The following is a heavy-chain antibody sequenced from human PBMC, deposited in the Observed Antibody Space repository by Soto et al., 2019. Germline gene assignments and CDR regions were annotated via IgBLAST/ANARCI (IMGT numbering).Heavy chain of an antibody. CDR1: GYTFSGYY. V-gene: IGHV1-2*02. J-gene: IGHJ5*02. CDR2: INPDSGAT. CDR3: ARDLRGDYVYLDP. D-gene: IGHD4-17*01. Sequence: ASVKVSCKASGYTFSGYYLHWVRQAPGQGLEWMGWINPDSGATNFAQKFQGRVTMTRDTSISTANMEVNRLRSDDTAVYFCARDLRGDYVYLDPWGQGTMVTV.